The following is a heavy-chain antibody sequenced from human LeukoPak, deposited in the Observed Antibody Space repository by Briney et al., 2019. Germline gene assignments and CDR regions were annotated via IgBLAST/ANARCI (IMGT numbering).Heavy chain of an antibody. V-gene: IGHV4-59*01. D-gene: IGHD2-15*01. CDR3: ARLALGYCSGGTCPYYFDH. J-gene: IGHJ4*02. CDR2: GDYSGST. CDR1: GGSISSYY. Sequence: PSETLSLTCTVSGGSISSYYWSWIRQPPGKGLEWVAYGDYSGSTRYNPSLESRVTMSVDTSKNQFSLKLTSVTAADSAVYYCARLALGYCSGGTCPYYFDHWGQGTLVTVSS.